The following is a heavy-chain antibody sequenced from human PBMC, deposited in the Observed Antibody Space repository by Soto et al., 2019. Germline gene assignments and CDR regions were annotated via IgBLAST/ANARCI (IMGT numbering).Heavy chain of an antibody. CDR3: ASRHSSPYFDY. V-gene: IGHV4-30-4*01. J-gene: IGHJ4*02. CDR2: IYNSGST. Sequence: SETLSLTCTVSGGSINNNGYFWSWIRQPPGSGLEWIGHIYNSGSTYSNPSLKSRLTISVDTSKNQFSLKLNSVTAADTAVYYCASRHSSPYFDYWGQGTLVTVSS. D-gene: IGHD6-13*01. CDR1: GGSINNNGYF.